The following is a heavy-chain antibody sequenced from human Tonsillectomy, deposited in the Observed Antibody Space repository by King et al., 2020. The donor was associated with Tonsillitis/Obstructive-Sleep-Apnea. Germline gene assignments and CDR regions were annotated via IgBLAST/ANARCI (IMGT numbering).Heavy chain of an antibody. CDR3: ARHLDIRGTRGFDF. CDR2: THQSGST. Sequence: QLQESGPGLVEPSGTLSLTCAVSGGSISSNNWWSWVRQPPGKGLEWIGETHQSGSTNYSPSLKSRVTISADKSGNQFSLKLSSVTAADTAVYYCARHLDIRGTRGFDFWGQGTMVTVSS. V-gene: IGHV4-4*02. D-gene: IGHD5-12*01. CDR1: GGSISSNNW. J-gene: IGHJ3*01.